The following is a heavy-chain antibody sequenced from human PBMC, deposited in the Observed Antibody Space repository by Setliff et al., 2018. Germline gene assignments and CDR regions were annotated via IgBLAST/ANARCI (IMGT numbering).Heavy chain of an antibody. CDR3: ARTGTYRYFDS. CDR1: GGSISSGVYY. J-gene: IGHJ4*02. V-gene: IGHV4-39*01. CDR2: IYHGGKT. D-gene: IGHD1-1*01. Sequence: LSLTCTVSGGSISSGVYYWGWIRQPPGKGLEWIGRIYHGGKTYYNTSLESRLTISVDTSKNQFSLKLRSVTAADTAVYYCARTGTYRYFDSWGQGTLVTVSS.